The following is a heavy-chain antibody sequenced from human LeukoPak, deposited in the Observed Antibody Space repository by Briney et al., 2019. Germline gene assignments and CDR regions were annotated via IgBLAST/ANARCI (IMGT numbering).Heavy chain of an antibody. Sequence: ASVKVSCKASGYTFTGYYMHWVRQAPGQGLEWMGWINPNSGGTNYAQKFQGRVTMTRDTSISTAYMELSRLRSDDTAVYYCARESYYDSSGYFDYWGQGTLVTVSP. D-gene: IGHD3-22*01. J-gene: IGHJ4*02. V-gene: IGHV1-2*02. CDR3: ARESYYDSSGYFDY. CDR1: GYTFTGYY. CDR2: INPNSGGT.